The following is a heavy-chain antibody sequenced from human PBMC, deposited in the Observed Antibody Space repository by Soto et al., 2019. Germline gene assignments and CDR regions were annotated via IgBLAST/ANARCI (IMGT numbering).Heavy chain of an antibody. J-gene: IGHJ4*02. Sequence: PSETLSLTCTVTGDSVNSYYWSWMRQPPGKGLECMGYVYYSGSTNYKPSLKSRVTISVDTSKNQISLGLKSLTAADTAVYYCARDETSGTQYFDYCGQGSLVTVSS. CDR3: ARDETSGTQYFDY. V-gene: IGHV4-59*02. D-gene: IGHD6-13*01. CDR1: GDSVNSYY. CDR2: VYYSGST.